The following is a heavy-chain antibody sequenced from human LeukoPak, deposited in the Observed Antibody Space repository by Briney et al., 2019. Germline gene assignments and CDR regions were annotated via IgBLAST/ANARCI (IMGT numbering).Heavy chain of an antibody. Sequence: PSETLSLTGTVSGGSISNYYWSWIRQPPGKGLEWIGYIYYTGGTNYNPSPKSRVTMSVDTSKNQFSLKLNSVTAADTAVYYCARHPGVAAAGTAENFDYWGQGTLVAVSS. D-gene: IGHD6-13*01. CDR3: ARHPGVAAAGTAENFDY. J-gene: IGHJ4*02. CDR2: IYYTGGT. V-gene: IGHV4-59*08. CDR1: GGSISNYY.